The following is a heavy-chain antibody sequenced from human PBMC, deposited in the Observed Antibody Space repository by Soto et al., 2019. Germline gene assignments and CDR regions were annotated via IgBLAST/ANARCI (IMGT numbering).Heavy chain of an antibody. J-gene: IGHJ4*02. CDR1: GFTFSNAW. CDR2: IKSKTDGGTT. D-gene: IGHD6-19*01. CDR3: TARMPVADRDY. V-gene: IGHV3-15*01. Sequence: PVGSLRLSCAASGFTFSNAWMSWVRQAPGKGLEWVGRIKSKTDGGTTDYAAPVKGRFTISRDDSKNTLYLQMNSLKTEDTAVYYCTARMPVADRDYWGQGTLVTVSS.